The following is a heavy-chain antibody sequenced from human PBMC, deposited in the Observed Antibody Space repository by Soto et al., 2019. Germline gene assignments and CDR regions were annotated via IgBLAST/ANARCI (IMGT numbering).Heavy chain of an antibody. CDR2: IYYSGST. CDR3: TFYYSYGMDV. J-gene: IGHJ6*02. CDR1: GGSISSSSYY. Sequence: QLQLQESGPGLVKPSETLSLTCTVSGGSISSSSYYWGWIRQPPGKGLEWIGSIYYSGSTYYNPSLNSRVTISVDTSNNQFSLKLSSVTAADTAVYYCTFYYSYGMDVWGQGTTVTVSS. V-gene: IGHV4-39*01.